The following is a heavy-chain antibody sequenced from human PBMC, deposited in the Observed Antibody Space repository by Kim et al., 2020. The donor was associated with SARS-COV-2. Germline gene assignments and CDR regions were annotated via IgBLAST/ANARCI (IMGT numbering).Heavy chain of an antibody. V-gene: IGHV3-23*01. CDR3: AKGTGTYYNVPFDY. D-gene: IGHD1-26*01. CDR1: GFTFSSYA. Sequence: GGSLRLSCAASGFTFSSYAMSWVRQPSGEGLEWVSTISGSGTSSYYADSVKGRFTISRDNSKNTLYLQMNSLRAEDTALYFCAKGTGTYYNVPFDYWGQGTLVTVSS. J-gene: IGHJ4*02. CDR2: ISGSGTSS.